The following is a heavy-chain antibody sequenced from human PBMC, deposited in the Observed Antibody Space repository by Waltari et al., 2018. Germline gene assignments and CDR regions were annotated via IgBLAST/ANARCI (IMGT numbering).Heavy chain of an antibody. J-gene: IGHJ6*02. CDR2: ISGSCVST. D-gene: IGHD3-10*01. CDR3: ARLPGTSHYGMDV. V-gene: IGHV3-23*01. Sequence: EVQLLESGGGLVQPGGSLRLSCAASRFTFSSYAMSWVRQAPGKGLGWISVISGSCVSTYYADSVRCRFTISRDKSKNTLYLQMNTRSADDTAVYYCARLPGTSHYGMDVWGQGTTVTVSS. CDR1: RFTFSSYA.